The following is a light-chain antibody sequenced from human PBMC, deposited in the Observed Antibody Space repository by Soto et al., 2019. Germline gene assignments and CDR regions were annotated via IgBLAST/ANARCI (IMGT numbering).Light chain of an antibody. CDR1: ERLTGN. V-gene: IGKV3-15*01. Sequence: EIVMTQSPDTLCVSPGESATLSCRASERLTGNLAWYQHRPGQAPRLLIYEVSTRATYIPARFSGRGSRTEFTLTISSLQAEDSAVYYCQQYQDWPRTFGQGTKVDIK. J-gene: IGKJ1*01. CDR2: EVS. CDR3: QQYQDWPRT.